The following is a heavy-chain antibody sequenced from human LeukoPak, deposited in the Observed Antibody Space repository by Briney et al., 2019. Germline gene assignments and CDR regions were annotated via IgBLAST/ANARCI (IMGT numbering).Heavy chain of an antibody. V-gene: IGHV1-2*02. CDR1: GYTFTGYY. CDR2: VNPNSGGT. CDR3: ARDLRDGSSFAH. Sequence: ASVKVSCKASGYTFTGYYMHWVRQAPGQGLEWMGWVNPNSGGTNYAQKFQGRVTMTRDTSISTAYMELSRLRSDDTAVYYCARDLRDGSSFAHWGQGTLVTVSS. D-gene: IGHD5-24*01. J-gene: IGHJ4*02.